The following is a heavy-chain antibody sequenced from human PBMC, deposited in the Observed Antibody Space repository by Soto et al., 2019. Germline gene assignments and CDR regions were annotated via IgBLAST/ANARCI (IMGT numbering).Heavy chain of an antibody. D-gene: IGHD2-2*01. CDR3: AREWRCFSTACHATAFEV. Sequence: QMQLVQSGGGVVQSGGSLRLSCAGPGINFFTYDFHWVRQAPGKGLEWVATISTDGIKKDYSDSVKGRFTISRDDSKNTMYMQMDSLKTADTAVSYCAREWRCFSTACHATAFEVWGQGTKVIVSS. J-gene: IGHJ3*01. CDR1: GINFFTYD. CDR2: ISTDGIKK. V-gene: IGHV3-30-3*01.